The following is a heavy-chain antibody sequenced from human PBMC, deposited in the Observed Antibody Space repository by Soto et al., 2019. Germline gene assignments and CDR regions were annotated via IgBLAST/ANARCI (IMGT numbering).Heavy chain of an antibody. D-gene: IGHD5-12*01. CDR1: GGTFSSYT. CDR3: AREPYGGYSGYANYFDY. CDR2: IIPILGIA. J-gene: IGHJ4*02. V-gene: IGHV1-69*08. Sequence: QVQLVQSGAEVKKPESSVKVSCKASGGTFSSYTISWVRQAPGQGLEWMGRIIPILGIANYAQKFQGRVTITADKSTSTAYMELSSLRSEDTAVYYCAREPYGGYSGYANYFDYWGQGTLVTVSS.